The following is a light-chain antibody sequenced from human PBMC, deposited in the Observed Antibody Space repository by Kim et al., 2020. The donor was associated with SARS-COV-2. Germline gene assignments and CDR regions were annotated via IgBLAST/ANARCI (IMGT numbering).Light chain of an antibody. CDR2: GAS. J-gene: IGKJ3*01. CDR3: QQYNFWPQFT. V-gene: IGKV3-15*01. CDR1: QSVSSN. Sequence: EVVMTQSPATLSVSPGERATLSCRASQSVSSNLAWYQRKPGRAPRLLIYGASTRATGIPARFSGSGSGTEFTLTINSLQSEDFAVYYCQQYNFWPQFTFGPGTKVDIK.